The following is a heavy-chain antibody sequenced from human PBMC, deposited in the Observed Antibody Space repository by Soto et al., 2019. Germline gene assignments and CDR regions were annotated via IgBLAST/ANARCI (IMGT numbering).Heavy chain of an antibody. CDR2: FIAMLGTP. J-gene: IGHJ4*02. V-gene: IGHV1-69*13. D-gene: IGHD5-18*01. Sequence: SVKVSCKASGGTFGSQGIAWVRQAPGQGLEWMGGFIAMLGTPTYAKKVQGRATITADESLTSSYLELRSLRSEDTGVYFCARGAMANFDYWGQGTVVTVSS. CDR1: GGTFGSQG. CDR3: ARGAMANFDY.